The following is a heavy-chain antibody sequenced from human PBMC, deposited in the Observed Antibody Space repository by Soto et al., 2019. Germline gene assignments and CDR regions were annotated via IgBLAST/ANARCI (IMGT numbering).Heavy chain of an antibody. CDR2: IYHSGST. CDR3: ARSYDSSGYYFDY. J-gene: IGHJ4*02. D-gene: IGHD3-22*01. Sequence: QVQLQESGPGLVKPSQTLSLTCTVSGASISSGGYSWSWIRQPPGKGLEWIGYIYHSGSTYYNPSLKSRVTISVDRSKNQFSLKLSSVTAADTAVYYCARSYDSSGYYFDYWGQGTLVTVSS. CDR1: GASISSGGYS. V-gene: IGHV4-30-2*01.